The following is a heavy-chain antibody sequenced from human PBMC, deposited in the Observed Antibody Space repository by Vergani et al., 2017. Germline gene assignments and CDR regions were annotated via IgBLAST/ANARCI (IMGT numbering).Heavy chain of an antibody. V-gene: IGHV1-46*03. CDR1: GYTFTAYY. D-gene: IGHD1-14*01. Sequence: QVQLVQSGAEVGKPGASVKFSCKASGYTFTAYYIHWVRQAPEQGLEWVGVISPDGFSTFYAQKFQGRVTITRDTSTSTVYVEVTSLRSDDTAVYYCAREPPLTGFFDYCGQGTLVTVSS. CDR2: ISPDGFST. J-gene: IGHJ4*02. CDR3: AREPPLTGFFDY.